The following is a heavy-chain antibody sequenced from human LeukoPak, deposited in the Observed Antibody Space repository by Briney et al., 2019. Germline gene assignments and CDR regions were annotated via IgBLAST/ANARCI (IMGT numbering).Heavy chain of an antibody. D-gene: IGHD3-16*01. CDR3: ARHARSRWGIVSFDY. J-gene: IGHJ4*02. CDR2: IYYTGSP. Sequence: PSETLSLTCTVSGGSISSYYWSWIRQPPGKGLEWIGYIYYTGSPNYNPSLKSRVTISIDTSKNQFSLKLNSVSAADTAVYYCARHARSRWGIVSFDYWGQGTLVTVSS. CDR1: GGSISSYY. V-gene: IGHV4-59*08.